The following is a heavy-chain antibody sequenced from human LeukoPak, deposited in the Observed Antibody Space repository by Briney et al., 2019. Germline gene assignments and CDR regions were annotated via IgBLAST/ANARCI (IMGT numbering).Heavy chain of an antibody. J-gene: IGHJ6*02. CDR3: AADVGYDSSGSYYYYYGMDV. V-gene: IGHV1-58*02. CDR2: IVVGSGNT. Sequence: SVKVSCKASGFTFTSSAMQWVRQARGQRLEWIGWIVVGSGNTNYAQKFQERVTITRDMSTSTAYMELSSLRSEDTAVYYCAADVGYDSSGSYYYYYGMDVWGQGTTVTVSS. D-gene: IGHD3-22*01. CDR1: GFTFTSSA.